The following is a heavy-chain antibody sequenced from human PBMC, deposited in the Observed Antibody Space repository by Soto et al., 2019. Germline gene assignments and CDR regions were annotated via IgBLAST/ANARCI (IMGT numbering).Heavy chain of an antibody. CDR3: ARASGIAVAGDYYFDY. CDR2: IGTAGDT. Sequence: PGGSLRLSCAASGFTFSSYDMHWVRQATGKGLEWVSAIGTAGDTYYPGSVKGRFTISRENAKNSLYLQMNSLRAEDTAVYYCARASGIAVAGDYYFDYWGQGTLVTVSS. J-gene: IGHJ4*02. CDR1: GFTFSSYD. V-gene: IGHV3-13*01. D-gene: IGHD6-19*01.